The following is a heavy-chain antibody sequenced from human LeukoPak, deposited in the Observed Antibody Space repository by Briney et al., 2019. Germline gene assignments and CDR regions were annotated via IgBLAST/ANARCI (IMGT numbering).Heavy chain of an antibody. Sequence: PGGSLRLSCAASRFTFSSYAMSWVRQAPGKGLEWVSAISGSGGSTYYADSVKGRFTISRDNSKNTLYLQMNSLRAEDTAVYYCAKESGAQWLVSEVGAFDIWGQGTMVTVSS. CDR3: AKESGAQWLVSEVGAFDI. CDR2: ISGSGGST. CDR1: RFTFSSYA. J-gene: IGHJ3*02. V-gene: IGHV3-23*01. D-gene: IGHD6-19*01.